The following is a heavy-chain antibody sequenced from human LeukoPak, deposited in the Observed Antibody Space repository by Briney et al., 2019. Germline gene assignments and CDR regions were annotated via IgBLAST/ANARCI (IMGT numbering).Heavy chain of an antibody. J-gene: IGHJ6*02. CDR3: ARHIPSYAIRGGYYYYGMDV. Sequence: SETLSLTCAVYGGSFSGYYWSWIRQPPGKGLEWIGEINHSGSTNYNPSLKSRVTISVDTSKNQFSLKLSSVTAADTAVYYCARHIPSYAIRGGYYYYGMDVWGQGTTVTVSS. V-gene: IGHV4-34*01. CDR2: INHSGST. D-gene: IGHD2-8*01. CDR1: GGSFSGYY.